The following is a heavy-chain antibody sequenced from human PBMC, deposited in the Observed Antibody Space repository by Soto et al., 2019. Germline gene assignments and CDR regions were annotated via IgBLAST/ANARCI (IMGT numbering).Heavy chain of an antibody. CDR3: AREPDY. CDR2: IYYSGST. J-gene: IGHJ4*02. V-gene: IGHV4-39*07. Sequence: SETLSLTCTVSGVSISSSSYYWGWIRQPPGKGLEWIGSIYYSGSTYYNPSLKSRVTISVDTSKNQFSLKLSSVTGADTAVYYCAREPDYWGQGTLVTVSS. CDR1: GVSISSSSYY.